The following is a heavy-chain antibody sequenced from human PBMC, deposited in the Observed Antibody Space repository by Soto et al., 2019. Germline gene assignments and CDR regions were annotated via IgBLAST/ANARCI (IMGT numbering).Heavy chain of an antibody. V-gene: IGHV4-59*01. Sequence: QVQLQESGPGLVKPSETLSLTCNVSGGSISNYYWSWVRQSPGKGLEWIGHINYRGSTSYNPSPKSRVTISIDTPENQFSLKLSSVTAADTAVYYCARAESSSSEGFDYWGRGTLVTVSS. CDR1: GGSISNYY. D-gene: IGHD6-6*01. CDR3: ARAESSSSEGFDY. J-gene: IGHJ4*02. CDR2: INYRGST.